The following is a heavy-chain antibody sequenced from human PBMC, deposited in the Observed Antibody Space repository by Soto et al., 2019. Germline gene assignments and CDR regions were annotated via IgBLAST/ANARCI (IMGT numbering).Heavy chain of an antibody. CDR3: ARNSGPYASRWFDA. Sequence: SETLSLTCTVSGGSISSSSYYWGWIRQPPGKGLEWIGSIYYSGSTYYNPSLKSRVTISINTSKNQMSLELTSVTAADTAVYYCARNSGPYASRWFDAWGQGTLVTVSS. D-gene: IGHD6-6*01. CDR2: IYYSGST. CDR1: GGSISSSSYY. J-gene: IGHJ5*02. V-gene: IGHV4-39*01.